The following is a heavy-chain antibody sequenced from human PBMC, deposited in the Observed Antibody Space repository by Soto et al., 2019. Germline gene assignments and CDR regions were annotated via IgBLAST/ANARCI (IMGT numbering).Heavy chain of an antibody. J-gene: IGHJ4*02. CDR1: GYTFTTYY. V-gene: IGHV1-46*01. Sequence: QGQLVQSGAEMKKPWASVKVSCEESGYTFTTYYIHWVQQAPGQGLEWMGIINPRDGRTIDSQKFLGRVTFTRDTSTSTVYMDLSSLRSEDTAVYYCARSGATWYCVYWGQGTLITVSS. CDR2: INPRDGRT. D-gene: IGHD6-13*01. CDR3: ARSGATWYCVY.